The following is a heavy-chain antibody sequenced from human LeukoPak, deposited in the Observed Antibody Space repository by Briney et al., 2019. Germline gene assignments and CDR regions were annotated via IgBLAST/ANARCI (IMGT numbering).Heavy chain of an antibody. CDR2: IYSGGST. CDR3: ARSTIAAAVHAYAFDI. J-gene: IGHJ3*02. D-gene: IGHD6-13*01. V-gene: IGHV3-53*04. CDR1: GFTVSSNY. Sequence: GGSLRLSCVASGFTVSSNYMSWVRQAPGKGLVWVSVIYSGGSTYYADSVKGRFTISRHNSKNTLYLQMNSLRAEDTAVYYCARSTIAAAVHAYAFDIWGQGTMVTVSS.